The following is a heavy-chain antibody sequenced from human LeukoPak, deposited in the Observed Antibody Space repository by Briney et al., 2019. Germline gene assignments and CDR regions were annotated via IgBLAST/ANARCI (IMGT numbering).Heavy chain of an antibody. V-gene: IGHV3-21*01. J-gene: IGHJ3*02. CDR3: AGFGDRGAFDI. Sequence: GGSLRPSCAASGFTFSSYSMNWVRQAPGKGLEWVSSISSSSSYIYYADSVKGRFTISRDNAKNSLYLQMNSLRAEDTAVYYCAGFGDRGAFDIWGQGTMVTVSS. CDR1: GFTFSSYS. D-gene: IGHD3-10*01. CDR2: ISSSSSYI.